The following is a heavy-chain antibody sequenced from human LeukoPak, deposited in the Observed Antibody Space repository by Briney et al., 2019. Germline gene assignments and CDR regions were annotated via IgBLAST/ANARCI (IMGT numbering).Heavy chain of an antibody. CDR2: ISYDGSNK. CDR1: GFTFSSYG. V-gene: IGHV3-30*03. Sequence: GGSPRLSCAASGFTFSSYGMHWVRQAPGKGLEWVAVISYDGSNKYYADSVKGRFTISRDNSKNTLYLQMNSLRAEDTAVYYCARSYGDYPFDYWGQGTLVTVSS. CDR3: ARSYGDYPFDY. J-gene: IGHJ4*02. D-gene: IGHD4-17*01.